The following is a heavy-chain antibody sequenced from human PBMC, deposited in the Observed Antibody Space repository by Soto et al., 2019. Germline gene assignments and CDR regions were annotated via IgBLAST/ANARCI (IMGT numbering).Heavy chain of an antibody. CDR1: GFTFSSYW. V-gene: IGHV3-74*01. CDR3: ATIAAAGLGYYYGMDV. D-gene: IGHD6-13*01. Sequence: LRLSCAASGFTFSSYWMHWVRQAPGKGLVWVSRINSDGSSTSYADSVKGRFTISRDNAKNTLYLQMNSLRAEDTAVYYCATIAAAGLGYYYGMDVWGQGTTVTVSS. CDR2: INSDGSST. J-gene: IGHJ6*02.